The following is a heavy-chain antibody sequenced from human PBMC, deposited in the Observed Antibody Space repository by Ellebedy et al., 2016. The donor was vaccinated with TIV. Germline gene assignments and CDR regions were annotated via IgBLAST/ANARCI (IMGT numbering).Heavy chain of an antibody. CDR3: ARISSSYDSSGYYPIDY. CDR1: GYTFTSYG. D-gene: IGHD3-22*01. Sequence: ASVKVSXKASGYTFTSYGINWVRQATGQGLEWMGWMNPNSGNTGYAQKFQGRVTMTRNTSISTAYMELSSLRSEDTAVYYCARISSSYDSSGYYPIDYWGQGTLVTVSS. CDR2: MNPNSGNT. J-gene: IGHJ4*02. V-gene: IGHV1-8*02.